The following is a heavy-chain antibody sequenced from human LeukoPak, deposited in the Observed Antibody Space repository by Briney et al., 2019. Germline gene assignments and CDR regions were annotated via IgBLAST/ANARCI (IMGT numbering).Heavy chain of an antibody. CDR2: INPGNGKT. D-gene: IGHD3-3*01. J-gene: IGHJ4*02. Sequence: ASVKVSCKASEYSFTRYSLHWLRQAPGQRLEWMGWINPGNGKTKYSQKFQDRVTITRDTSATTAYMELNSLISEDTAVYYCAKSSGYYYFDYWGQGTLVAVSS. V-gene: IGHV1-3*01. CDR1: EYSFTRYS. CDR3: AKSSGYYYFDY.